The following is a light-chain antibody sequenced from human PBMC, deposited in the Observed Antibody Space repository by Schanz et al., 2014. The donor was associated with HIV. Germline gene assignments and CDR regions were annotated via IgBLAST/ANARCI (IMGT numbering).Light chain of an antibody. CDR2: DNY. J-gene: IGLJ2*01. Sequence: QSVLTQPPSVSAAPGQKVTISCSGSSSNNGNNYVSWYQQFPGTAPKLLIYDNYQRPSGVPDRFSGSKSGTSASLAISGLQSEDEADYYCAAWDDSLNGVIFGGGTKLTVL. CDR1: SSNNGNNY. V-gene: IGLV1-51*01. CDR3: AAWDDSLNGVI.